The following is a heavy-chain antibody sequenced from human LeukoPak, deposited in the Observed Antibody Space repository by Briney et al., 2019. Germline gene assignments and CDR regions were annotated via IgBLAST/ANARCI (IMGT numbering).Heavy chain of an antibody. V-gene: IGHV4-39*01. J-gene: IGHJ4*02. CDR2: IYYSGST. D-gene: IGHD3-9*01. CDR1: GASLSISSYC. CDR3: ARHRRSFGWLPIGSGVHFDY. Sequence: SETLSLTCTVSGASLSISSYCWDWIRQPPGKGLEWIGSIYYSGSTYYNPSLKSRVTISVDTSTNQCSLKLTSVTPADTAVYYCARHRRSFGWLPIGSGVHFDYWGQGTLVTVSS.